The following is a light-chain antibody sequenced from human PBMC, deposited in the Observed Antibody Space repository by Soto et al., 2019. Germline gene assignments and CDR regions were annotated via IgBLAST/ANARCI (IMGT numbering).Light chain of an antibody. Sequence: EIVMTQSPATRSLSPGERATLSCRASQSVSSNLAWYQQKPGQAPRLLIYGASTRATGVPARFSGSGSGTDFTLTISSLEPEDFAVYYCQQRNDWRRGTFGQGTRLEIK. V-gene: IGKV3-11*01. CDR2: GAS. J-gene: IGKJ5*01. CDR1: QSVSSN. CDR3: QQRNDWRRGT.